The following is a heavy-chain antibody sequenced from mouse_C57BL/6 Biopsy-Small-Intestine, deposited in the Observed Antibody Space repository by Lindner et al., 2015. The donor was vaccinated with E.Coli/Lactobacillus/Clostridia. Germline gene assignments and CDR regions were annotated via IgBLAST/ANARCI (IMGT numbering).Heavy chain of an antibody. J-gene: IGHJ2*01. CDR2: ILPGDGDT. CDR3: ASYEEGNYFDY. Sequence: VQLQESGAELMKPGASVKLSCKATGYTFTGYWIEWVKQRPGHGLEWIGEILPGDGDTNYNGKFKGKATLTADKSSSTAYMQLSSLTSEDSAVYFCASYEEGNYFDYWGQGTTLTVSS. D-gene: IGHD2-12*01. CDR1: GYTFTGYW. V-gene: IGHV1-80*01.